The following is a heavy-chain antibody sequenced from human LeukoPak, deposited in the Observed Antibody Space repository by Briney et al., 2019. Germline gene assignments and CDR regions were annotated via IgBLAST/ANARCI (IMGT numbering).Heavy chain of an antibody. J-gene: IGHJ3*02. CDR1: GGSLSGYY. Sequence: SGTLSLTCAVYGGSLSGYYWIWIRQPPGKGLEWIGEINHSGSTTYNPSLKSRVALSVDTSRNQVSLKLTSLTAADTAVYFCARSLLWPTGTFDIWGQGTMVAVSS. CDR2: INHSGST. CDR3: ARSLLWPTGTFDI. V-gene: IGHV4-34*01. D-gene: IGHD2-8*02.